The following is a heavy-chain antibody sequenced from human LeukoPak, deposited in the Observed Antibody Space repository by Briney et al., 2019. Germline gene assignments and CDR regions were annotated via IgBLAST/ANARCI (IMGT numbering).Heavy chain of an antibody. Sequence: PSETLSLTCTVSGASIGSYYWSWIRQPPGKGLEWLGYIYYSGSTNYNPSLKSRVTISVDTSKNQFSLKLSSVTAADTAVYYCAGRIAVAGTHSDYWGQGTLVTVSS. V-gene: IGHV4-59*08. D-gene: IGHD6-19*01. CDR3: AGRIAVAGTHSDY. CDR2: IYYSGST. J-gene: IGHJ4*02. CDR1: GASIGSYY.